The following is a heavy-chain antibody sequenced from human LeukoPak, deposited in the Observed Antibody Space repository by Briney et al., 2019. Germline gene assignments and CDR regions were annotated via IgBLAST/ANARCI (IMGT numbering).Heavy chain of an antibody. D-gene: IGHD2-21*02. J-gene: IGHJ4*01. V-gene: IGHV3-30*04. CDR3: ARESRGDCYFDY. CDR2: ISYDGSNK. CDR1: GFTFSGYA. Sequence: GGSLRLSCAASGFTFSGYAMHWVRQAPGKGLEWVAVISYDGSNKYYADSVKGRFTISRDNSKNTLYLQMNSLKAEDTAVYYCARESRGDCYFDYXGXXTLVTVSS.